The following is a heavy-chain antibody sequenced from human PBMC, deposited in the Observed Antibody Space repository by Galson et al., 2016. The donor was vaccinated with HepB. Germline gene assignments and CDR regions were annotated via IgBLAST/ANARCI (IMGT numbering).Heavy chain of an antibody. CDR1: GYTFTGYF. Sequence: SVKVSCKASGYTFTGYFMHWVRQAPGQGLEWVGWIKPNSGGTKYAQKFQGRVTMTRDTSIDTAYLEVRRLRFDDTAVYYCAREQGSSGSRVGWFDPWGQGTLVTVSS. D-gene: IGHD3-3*01. J-gene: IGHJ5*02. V-gene: IGHV1-2*02. CDR3: AREQGSSGSRVGWFDP. CDR2: IKPNSGGT.